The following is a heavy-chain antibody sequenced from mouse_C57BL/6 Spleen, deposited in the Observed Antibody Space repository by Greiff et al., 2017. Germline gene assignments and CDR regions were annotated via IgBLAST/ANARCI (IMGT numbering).Heavy chain of an antibody. CDR2: IDPSDSYT. CDR1: GYTFTSYW. CDR3: ARSLGRGWFAY. D-gene: IGHD4-1*01. Sequence: QVQLQQPGAELVMPGASVKLSCKASGYTFTSYWMHWVKQRPGQGLEWIGEIDPSDSYTNYNQKFKGKSTLTVAKSSSTAYMQLSSLTSEDSAVYYCARSLGRGWFAYWGQGTLVTVSA. V-gene: IGHV1-69*01. J-gene: IGHJ3*01.